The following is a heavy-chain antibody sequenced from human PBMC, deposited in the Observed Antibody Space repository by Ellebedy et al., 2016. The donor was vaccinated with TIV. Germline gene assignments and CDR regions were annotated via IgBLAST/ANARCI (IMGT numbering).Heavy chain of an antibody. CDR1: GYTFNSYG. D-gene: IGHD3-10*01. Sequence: ASVQVSCKASGYTFNSYGITWVRQAPGQGLEWMGWILAYTVDTDYVQKFQGRVTMTTDTSTSTAYMELRSLRSEDTAVYYCARDMVQGMVARYVWFDYWGQGTQVTVSS. CDR2: ILAYTVDT. V-gene: IGHV1-18*01. CDR3: ARDMVQGMVARYVWFDY. J-gene: IGHJ4*02.